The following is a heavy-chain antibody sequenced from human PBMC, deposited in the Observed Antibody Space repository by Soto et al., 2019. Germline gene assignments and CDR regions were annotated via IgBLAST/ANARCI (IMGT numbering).Heavy chain of an antibody. CDR2: ISGSGGST. D-gene: IGHD3-22*01. CDR3: AQTGAYYYDSSGYYRPSGYFDY. J-gene: IGHJ4*02. CDR1: GFTFSSYV. Sequence: EVQLLESGGGLVQHGGSLRLSCAASGFTFSSYVMSWVRQAPGKGLEWVSRISGSGGSTYYADSVKGRFTISRDNSRNTLSLQMDSLRAEDTAVYYCAQTGAYYYDSSGYYRPSGYFDYWGQGTLVTVSS. V-gene: IGHV3-23*01.